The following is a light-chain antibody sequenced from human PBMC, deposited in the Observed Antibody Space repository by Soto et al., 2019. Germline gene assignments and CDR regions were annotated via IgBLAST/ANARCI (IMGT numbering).Light chain of an antibody. Sequence: ENVLTQSPGTLSLSPGERATLSCRASQSVSSNYLAWYQQKPGQAPRLLVYGASSRATGIPDRFSGSGSGTDFTLTISRLEPEDFAVYYCQQYGSSRWTFGQGTNVDSK. CDR1: QSVSSNY. J-gene: IGKJ1*01. V-gene: IGKV3-20*01. CDR2: GAS. CDR3: QQYGSSRWT.